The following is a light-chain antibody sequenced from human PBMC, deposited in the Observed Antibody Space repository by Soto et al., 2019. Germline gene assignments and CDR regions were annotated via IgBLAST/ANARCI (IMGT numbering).Light chain of an antibody. CDR2: DNN. J-gene: IGLJ3*02. V-gene: IGLV1-51*01. Sequence: QSVLTQPPSVSGAPGQKVTISCSGSSSNVGNNFVSWYQQLPGTAPKLLIYDNNERPSGIPDRFSGSKSGTSATLGITGLQTGDEADYYCGTCDSSLSAVVFGGGTKVTVL. CDR3: GTCDSSLSAVV. CDR1: SSNVGNNF.